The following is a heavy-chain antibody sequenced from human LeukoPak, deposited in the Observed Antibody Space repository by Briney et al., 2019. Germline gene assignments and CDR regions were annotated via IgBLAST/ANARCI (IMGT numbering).Heavy chain of an antibody. J-gene: IGHJ4*02. CDR2: IRYDGKIK. V-gene: IGHV3-30*02. Sequence: LSGGSLRLSCAASGFTFSSYWMSWVRQAPGKGLYWVAFIRYDGKIKYYADTVKGRFTISRDNSKNTLYLQMSSLRAEDTAVYYCAKDHSMGAIHWGQGTLVTVSS. CDR1: GFTFSSYW. D-gene: IGHD1-26*01. CDR3: AKDHSMGAIH.